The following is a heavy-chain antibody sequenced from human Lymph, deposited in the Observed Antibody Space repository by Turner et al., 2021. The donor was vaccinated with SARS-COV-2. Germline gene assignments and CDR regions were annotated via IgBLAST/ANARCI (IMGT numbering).Heavy chain of an antibody. Sequence: EVQLVRSGAEVKEPGESRKILCRPSGYSFTTYWIGWVRQMPGKGLEWMRIIYPGDSDPRYSPSFQGHVTISADKSISTAYLQWCSLKASDTAMYYCARREWGGSLGHIDYWGQGTLVTVSS. V-gene: IGHV5-51*01. CDR3: ARREWGGSLGHIDY. D-gene: IGHD3-3*01. CDR2: IYPGDSDP. CDR1: GYSFTTYW. J-gene: IGHJ4*02.